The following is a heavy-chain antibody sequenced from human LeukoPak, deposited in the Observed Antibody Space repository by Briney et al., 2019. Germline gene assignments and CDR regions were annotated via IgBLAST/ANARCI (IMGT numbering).Heavy chain of an antibody. CDR3: ATDPNYYGSGSLDY. CDR1: GGTFSSYA. V-gene: IGHV1-24*01. Sequence: ASVKVSCKASGGTFSSYAISWVRQAPGQGLEWMGSFAPEDGETIYSQKFQGRVTMTEDTSTDTVYMELSSLSSDDTAVYHCATDPNYYGSGSLDYWGQGTLVNVSS. J-gene: IGHJ4*02. D-gene: IGHD3-10*01. CDR2: FAPEDGET.